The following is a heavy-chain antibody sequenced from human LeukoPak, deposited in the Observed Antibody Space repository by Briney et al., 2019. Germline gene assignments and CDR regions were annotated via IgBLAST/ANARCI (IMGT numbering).Heavy chain of an antibody. Sequence: GGSPRLSCAASGFTFSAYAMSWVRQAPGKGLEWVSAIGGSGGGTYYADSVKGRFTISRDNSKNTLYLQMNNLRAEDTALYYCAKGSLPLAGRGCFDPWGQGTLVTVSS. CDR2: IGGSGGGT. CDR3: AKGSLPLAGRGCFDP. V-gene: IGHV3-23*01. D-gene: IGHD6-19*01. J-gene: IGHJ5*02. CDR1: GFTFSAYA.